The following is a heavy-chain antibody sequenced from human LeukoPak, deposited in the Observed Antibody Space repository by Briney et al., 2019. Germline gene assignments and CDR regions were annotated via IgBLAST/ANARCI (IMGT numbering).Heavy chain of an antibody. CDR1: GFTFSSSA. Sequence: SVKVSCKASGFTFSSSAMQWVRQARGQRLEWIGWIVVGSGNTNYAQKFQERVTIKGDMSTSTAYMELSSLRSEDTAVYFCAAGHLGSYAENYFDYWGQGTLVTVSS. CDR2: IVVGSGNT. J-gene: IGHJ4*02. CDR3: AAGHLGSYAENYFDY. D-gene: IGHD1-26*01. V-gene: IGHV1-58*02.